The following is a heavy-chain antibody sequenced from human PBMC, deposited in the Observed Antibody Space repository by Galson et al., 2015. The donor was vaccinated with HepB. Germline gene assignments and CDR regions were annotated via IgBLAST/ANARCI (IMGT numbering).Heavy chain of an antibody. D-gene: IGHD6-13*01. V-gene: IGHV3-53*01. CDR1: GFSIRSRY. Sequence: SLRLSCAASGFSIRSRYMNWVRQAPGKGLEWVSLIHGGNNTNYADSVKGRFPMARGDSINTLYLQMNSLRVEDTAVYYCAQLGTGYWGQGTPVTVSS. J-gene: IGHJ4*02. CDR2: IHGGNNT. CDR3: AQLGTGY.